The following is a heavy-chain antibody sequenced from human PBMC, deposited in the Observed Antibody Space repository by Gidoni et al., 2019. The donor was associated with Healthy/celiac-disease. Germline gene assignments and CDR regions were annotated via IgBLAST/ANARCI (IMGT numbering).Heavy chain of an antibody. CDR3: ARGDYGDYDEEGIDY. CDR2: SSAYNGNT. J-gene: IGHJ4*02. V-gene: IGHV1-18*01. D-gene: IGHD4-17*01. CDR1: GYTFTSYG. Sequence: QVQLVQSGAEVKKPGAAVKVSCKASGYTFTSYGISWVRQDPGQGLEWMGWSSAYNGNTNYAQKLQGRVTMTTDTSTSTAYMELRSLRSDDTAVYYCARGDYGDYDEEGIDYWGQGTLVTVSS.